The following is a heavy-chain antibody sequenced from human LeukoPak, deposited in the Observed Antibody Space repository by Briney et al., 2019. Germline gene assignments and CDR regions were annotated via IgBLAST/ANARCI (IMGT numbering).Heavy chain of an antibody. CDR3: AKVGSGGYFFDY. CDR2: ISGSGGST. Sequence: GGSLRLSCAASGFTFSSYAISWVRQAPGKGLEWVSAISGSGGSTYYADSVKGRFTISRDNSKNTLYLQMNSLRAEDTAVYYCAKVGSGGYFFDYWGQGTLVTVSS. CDR1: GFTFSSYA. D-gene: IGHD4-23*01. V-gene: IGHV3-23*01. J-gene: IGHJ4*02.